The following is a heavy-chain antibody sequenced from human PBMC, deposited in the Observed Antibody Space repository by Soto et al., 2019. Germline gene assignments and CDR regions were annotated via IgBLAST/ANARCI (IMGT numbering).Heavy chain of an antibody. CDR3: ARDTMVRGVLWFDP. Sequence: ASVKVSCKASGYTFTGYYMHWVRQAPGQGLEWMGWINPNSGGTNYAQKFQGWVTMTRDTSISTAYMELSRLRSDDTAVYYCARDTMVRGVLWFDPWGQGTLVTGSS. V-gene: IGHV1-2*04. CDR2: INPNSGGT. D-gene: IGHD3-10*01. CDR1: GYTFTGYY. J-gene: IGHJ5*02.